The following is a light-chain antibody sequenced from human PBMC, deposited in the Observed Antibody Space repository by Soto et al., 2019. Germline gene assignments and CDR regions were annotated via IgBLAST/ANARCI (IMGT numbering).Light chain of an antibody. CDR2: GAS. CDR1: QSVSSNY. J-gene: IGKJ2*01. Sequence: EIVLTQSPGTLSLSPGERATLSCRTSQSVSSNYLAWYQQIPGQVPRLLIYGASSRATGIPDRFSGSGSGTDFTLTISRLEPEEFAMCYCERYGSSPYTLGHGTKLEIK. V-gene: IGKV3-20*01. CDR3: ERYGSSPYT.